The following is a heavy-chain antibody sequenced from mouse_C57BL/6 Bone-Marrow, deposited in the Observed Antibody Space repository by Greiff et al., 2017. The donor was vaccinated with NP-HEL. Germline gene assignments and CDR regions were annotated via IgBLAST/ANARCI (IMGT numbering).Heavy chain of an antibody. J-gene: IGHJ3*01. V-gene: IGHV5-6*01. Sequence: EVQRVESGGDLVKPGGSLKLSCAASGFTFSSYGMSWVRQTPDKRLEWVATISSGGSYTYYPDSVKGRFTISRDNAKNTLYLQMSSLKSEDTAMYYCARPPYGNYGRFAYWGQGTLVTVSA. D-gene: IGHD2-10*02. CDR3: ARPPYGNYGRFAY. CDR1: GFTFSSYG. CDR2: ISSGGSYT.